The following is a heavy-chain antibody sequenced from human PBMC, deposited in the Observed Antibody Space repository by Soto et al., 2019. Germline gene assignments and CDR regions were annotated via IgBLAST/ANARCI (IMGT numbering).Heavy chain of an antibody. CDR2: INAGNGNT. V-gene: IGHV1-3*01. D-gene: IGHD1-26*01. CDR3: ARLGLSGSYYFEREDY. Sequence: ASVKVSCKASGYTFTTYTVHWVRQAPGQRLEWMGWINAGNGNTKYSQKFQGRVTITRDTSASTVYMELSSLRSEDTAVYYCARLGLSGSYYFEREDYWGQGTLVTISS. CDR1: GYTFTTYT. J-gene: IGHJ4*02.